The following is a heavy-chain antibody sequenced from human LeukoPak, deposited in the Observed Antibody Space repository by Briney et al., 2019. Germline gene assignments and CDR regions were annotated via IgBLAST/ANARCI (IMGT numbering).Heavy chain of an antibody. J-gene: IGHJ4*02. D-gene: IGHD6-19*01. Sequence: PSETLSLTCTVSGGSISSYYWSWIRQPPGKGLEWIGYSHYSGSTNYNPSLKSRVTISVDTSKNQFSLKLSSVTAADTAVYYCARVRPAVAGTHYFDYWGLGTLVTVSS. V-gene: IGHV4-59*01. CDR3: ARVRPAVAGTHYFDY. CDR2: SHYSGST. CDR1: GGSISSYY.